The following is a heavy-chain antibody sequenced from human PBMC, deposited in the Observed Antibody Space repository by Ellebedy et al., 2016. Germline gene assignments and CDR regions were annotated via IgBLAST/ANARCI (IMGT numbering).Heavy chain of an antibody. CDR1: GGSISSYY. D-gene: IGHD2-15*01. Sequence: SETLSLXXTVSGGSISSYYWSWIRQPPGKGLEWIGYIYYSGSTNYNPSLKSRVTISVDTSKNQFSLKLSSVTAADTAVYYCARVGGMDVWGKGTTVTVSS. CDR2: IYYSGST. J-gene: IGHJ6*03. CDR3: ARVGGMDV. V-gene: IGHV4-59*13.